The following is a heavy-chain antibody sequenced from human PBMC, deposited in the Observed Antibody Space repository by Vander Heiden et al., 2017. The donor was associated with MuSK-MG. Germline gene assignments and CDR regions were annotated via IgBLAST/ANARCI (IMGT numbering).Heavy chain of an antibody. CDR3: ARGRGVVGATSGYFDY. CDR1: GFPFSYNS. V-gene: IGHV3-48*01. D-gene: IGHD1-26*01. J-gene: IGHJ4*02. Sequence: EVQLVESGGGLVQPGGSLRLSCVASGFPFSYNSMNWVRQAPGKGLEWISYISSSSSTIYYADSVKGRFTISRDNAKNSLYLQMNSLRAEDTAVYYCARGRGVVGATSGYFDYWGQGTLVTVSS. CDR2: ISSSSSTI.